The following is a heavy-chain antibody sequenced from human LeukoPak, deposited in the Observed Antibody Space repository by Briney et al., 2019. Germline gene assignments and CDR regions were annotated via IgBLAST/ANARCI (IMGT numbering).Heavy chain of an antibody. V-gene: IGHV3-30-3*01. CDR1: GFTFSSYA. CDR3: AREPQGGWEHDY. Sequence: GGSLRLSCAASGFTFSSYAMHWVRQAPGKGLEWVAVISYDGSNKYYADSVKGRFTISRDNAKNSLYLQMNSLRAEDTAVYYCAREPQGGWEHDYWGQGTLVTVSS. J-gene: IGHJ4*02. CDR2: ISYDGSNK. D-gene: IGHD1-26*01.